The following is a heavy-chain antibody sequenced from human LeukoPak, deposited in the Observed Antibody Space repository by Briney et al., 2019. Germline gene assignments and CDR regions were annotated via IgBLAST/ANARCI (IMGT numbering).Heavy chain of an antibody. CDR2: ISSSGSTI. D-gene: IGHD2-21*02. Sequence: PGGSLRLSCAASGFTFSSYEMNWVRQAPGKGLEWVSYISSSGSTIYYADSVKGRFTISRDNAKNSLYLQMNSLRAEATAVYYCAKESVDCGGDCYPDYWGQGTLVTVSS. J-gene: IGHJ4*02. CDR1: GFTFSSYE. V-gene: IGHV3-48*03. CDR3: AKESVDCGGDCYPDY.